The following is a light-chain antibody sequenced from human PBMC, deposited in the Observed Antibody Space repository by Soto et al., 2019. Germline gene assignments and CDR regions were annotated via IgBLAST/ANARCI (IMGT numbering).Light chain of an antibody. CDR1: QSVSSH. Sequence: EIVLTQSPATLSLSPGERATLSCRASQSVSSHLAWFQQRPGQAPRLLIYGASSRATGIPARFSGSGSGTDFTLTISSLEPEDFAVYYCQQRSNWPLTFGGGTKVDIK. J-gene: IGKJ4*01. CDR2: GAS. CDR3: QQRSNWPLT. V-gene: IGKV3-11*01.